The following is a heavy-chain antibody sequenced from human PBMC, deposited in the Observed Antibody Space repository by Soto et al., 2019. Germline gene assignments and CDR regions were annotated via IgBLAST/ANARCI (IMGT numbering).Heavy chain of an antibody. V-gene: IGHV3-30*18. CDR1: GFTFSSYG. CDR2: ISYDGSTK. J-gene: IGHJ4*02. CDR3: AKARYDRYYYDSSGYLGY. Sequence: QVQLVESGGGVVQPGRSLRLSCAASGFTFSSYGMHWVRQAPGKGLEWVAVISYDGSTKYYADSVKGRFTISRDNSKNTLYLQMNSMRAEDTAVYYCAKARYDRYYYDSSGYLGYWGQGTLVTVSS. D-gene: IGHD3-22*01.